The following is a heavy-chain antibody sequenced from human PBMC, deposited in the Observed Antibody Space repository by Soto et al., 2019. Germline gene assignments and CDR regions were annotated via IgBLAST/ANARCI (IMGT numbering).Heavy chain of an antibody. Sequence: SETLSLTCAVYGGSFSGYYWSWIRQPPGKGLEWIGYIYYSGSTYYNPSLKSRVTISVDTSKNQFSLKLSSVTAADTAVYYCASYRVGHAFDIWGQGTMVT. CDR2: IYYSGST. CDR1: GGSFSGYY. J-gene: IGHJ3*02. CDR3: ASYRVGHAFDI. V-gene: IGHV4-30-4*01. D-gene: IGHD2-21*01.